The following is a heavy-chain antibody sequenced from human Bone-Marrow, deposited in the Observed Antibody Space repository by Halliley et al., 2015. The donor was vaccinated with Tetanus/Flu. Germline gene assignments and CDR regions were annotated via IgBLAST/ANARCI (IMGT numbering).Heavy chain of an antibody. CDR3: ARRNKAKGVDGMDV. J-gene: IGHJ6*02. V-gene: IGHV4-4*08. D-gene: IGHD2-8*01. CDR2: IYTSGTT. Sequence: GYIYTSGTTNYTPPLKSDVIISVATSKSQFSLNVNSVPAADTAVYYCARRNKAKGVDGMDVWGQGTTVTVAS.